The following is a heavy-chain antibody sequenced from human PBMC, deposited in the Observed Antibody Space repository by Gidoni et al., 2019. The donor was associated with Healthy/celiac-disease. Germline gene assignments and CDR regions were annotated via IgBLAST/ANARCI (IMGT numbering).Heavy chain of an antibody. CDR2: IKQDGSEK. Sequence: EVQLVESGGGLVQPGGSLRLSCAASGFTFSSYWMSWVRQAPGKGLEWVANIKQDGSEKYYVDSVKGRFTISRDNAKNSLYLQMNSLRAEDTAVYYCATHLNRGELPPNWFDPWGQGTLVTVSS. D-gene: IGHD3-10*01. J-gene: IGHJ5*02. CDR3: ATHLNRGELPPNWFDP. CDR1: GFTFSSYW. V-gene: IGHV3-7*01.